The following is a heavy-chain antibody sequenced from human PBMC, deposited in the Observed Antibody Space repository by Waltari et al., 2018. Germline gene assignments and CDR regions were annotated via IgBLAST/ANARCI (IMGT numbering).Heavy chain of an antibody. D-gene: IGHD3-16*01. CDR3: ARELFGYYFDY. V-gene: IGHV4-39*07. CDR2: IYYSGST. Sequence: QLQLQESGPGLVTPSETLSLTCTVSGGSLSSSSYYWGWIRQPPGKGLEWIGSIYYSGSTYYNPSLKSRVTISVDTSKNQFSLKLSSVTAADTAVYYCARELFGYYFDYWGQGTLVTVSS. CDR1: GGSLSSSSYY. J-gene: IGHJ4*02.